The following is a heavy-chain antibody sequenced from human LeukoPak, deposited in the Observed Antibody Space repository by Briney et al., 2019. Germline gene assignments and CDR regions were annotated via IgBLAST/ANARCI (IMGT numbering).Heavy chain of an antibody. Sequence: PGGSLRLSCAASGFTFSSYAMSWVRQAPGKGLEWVSAISGSGGSTYYADSVKGRFTISSDNSKHTLYLQMNSLRAEDTAVYYCAKDSSWGRFWRLHYYDSSGYSFDYWGQGTLVTVSS. CDR3: AKDSSWGRFWRLHYYDSSGYSFDY. CDR2: ISGSGGST. V-gene: IGHV3-23*01. D-gene: IGHD3-22*01. CDR1: GFTFSSYA. J-gene: IGHJ4*02.